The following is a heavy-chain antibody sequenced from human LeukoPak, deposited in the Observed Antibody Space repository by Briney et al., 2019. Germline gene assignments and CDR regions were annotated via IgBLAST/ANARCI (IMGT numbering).Heavy chain of an antibody. CDR1: GGSFSGYY. V-gene: IGHV4-34*01. D-gene: IGHD2-15*01. CDR2: INHSGST. CDR3: ARDNGAWEVATRGYSYYMDV. Sequence: SETLSLTCAVYGGSFSGYYWSWIRQPPGKGLEWIGEINHSGSTNYNPSLKSRVTISVDTSKNQFSLKLSSVTAADTAVYYCARDNGAWEVATRGYSYYMDVWGKGTTVTVSS. J-gene: IGHJ6*03.